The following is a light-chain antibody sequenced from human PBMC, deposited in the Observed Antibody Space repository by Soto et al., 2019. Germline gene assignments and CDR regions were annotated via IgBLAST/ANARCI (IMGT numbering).Light chain of an antibody. V-gene: IGKV1-12*01. CDR2: AAS. Sequence: DIQMTQSPSSVSASVGDRVTITCRASQDVSMWLAWYQQKPGTAPKLLIYAASTFQSGVPSRFSGSGSGTYFTHTISSLQPADFATYFCQQGNTFPWTFGQGTKVDIK. CDR3: QQGNTFPWT. J-gene: IGKJ1*01. CDR1: QDVSMW.